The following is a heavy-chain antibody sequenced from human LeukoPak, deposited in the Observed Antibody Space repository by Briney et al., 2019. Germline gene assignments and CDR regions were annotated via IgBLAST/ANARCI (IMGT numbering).Heavy chain of an antibody. J-gene: IGHJ6*02. CDR1: GFTFTSSA. D-gene: IGHD2-2*01. V-gene: IGHV1-58*02. CDR3: AADAYCSSTSCYYYYYGMDV. Sequence: SVKVSCKASGFTFTSSAMQWVRQARGQRLEWIGWIVVGSGNTNYAQKFQERVTITRDKSTSTAYMELSSLRSEDTAVYCCAADAYCSSTSCYYYYYGMDVWGQGTTVTVSS. CDR2: IVVGSGNT.